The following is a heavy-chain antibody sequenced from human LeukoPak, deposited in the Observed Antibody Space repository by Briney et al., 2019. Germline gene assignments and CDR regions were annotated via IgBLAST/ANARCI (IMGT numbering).Heavy chain of an antibody. CDR2: INQSGRT. Sequence: ASETLSLTCSVYGESLGGYYWSWIRQPPGKGLEWIGEINQSGRTTYNPSVKSRITISVDMSKNQFSLKMNSVTAADTAVYYCARQGRRPQGLDMIEGGIDPWGQGILVTVAS. J-gene: IGHJ5*02. CDR3: ARQGRRPQGLDMIEGGIDP. CDR1: GESLGGYY. V-gene: IGHV4-34*01. D-gene: IGHD3-16*01.